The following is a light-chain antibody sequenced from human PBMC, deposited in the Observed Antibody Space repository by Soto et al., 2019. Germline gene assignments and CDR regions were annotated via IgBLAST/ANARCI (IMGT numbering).Light chain of an antibody. Sequence: QSALTQPRSVSGSPGQSVTISCTGTSSDIGGYNYVSWYQQHPGKAPTLMIYTVTKRPSGVPDRFSGSKSDNTAYLTISGLQADDEADYYCCSYAGSSSYVFGTGTKLTVL. CDR1: SSDIGGYNY. CDR2: TVT. CDR3: CSYAGSSSYV. V-gene: IGLV2-11*01. J-gene: IGLJ1*01.